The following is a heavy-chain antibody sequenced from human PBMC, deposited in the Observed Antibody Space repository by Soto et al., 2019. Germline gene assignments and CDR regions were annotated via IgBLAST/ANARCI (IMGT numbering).Heavy chain of an antibody. CDR2: IYYSGST. J-gene: IGHJ4*02. CDR3: ARDDSGYLDY. Sequence: XEILSLTLTVSSGSMNSYDWSWIRQPPGKGLEWIGYIYYSGSTNYNPSLKSRVTISVDTSKNQFSLKLSSVTAADTAVYYCARDDSGYLDYWGQGTLVTVYS. CDR1: SGSMNSYD. D-gene: IGHD3-22*01. V-gene: IGHV4-59*01.